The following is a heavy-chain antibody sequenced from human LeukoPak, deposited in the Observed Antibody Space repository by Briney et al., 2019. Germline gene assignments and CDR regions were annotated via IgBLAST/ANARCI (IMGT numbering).Heavy chain of an antibody. J-gene: IGHJ6*02. V-gene: IGHV3-23*01. CDR1: GFIFSSYS. D-gene: IGHD2-8*01. Sequence: PGGSLRLSCAASGFIFSSYSMSWVCQAPGKGLEWVSVITGSGGNTYYADSVKGRFTISKDNSKNTVYLQMSSLRVDDTAVYYCAKAYCTNGVCYTPSYYYYGMDVWGQGTTVTVSS. CDR2: ITGSGGNT. CDR3: AKAYCTNGVCYTPSYYYYGMDV.